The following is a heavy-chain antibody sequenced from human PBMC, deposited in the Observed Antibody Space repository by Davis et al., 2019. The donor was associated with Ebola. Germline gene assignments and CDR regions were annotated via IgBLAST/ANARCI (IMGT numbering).Heavy chain of an antibody. Sequence: PGGSLRLSCAASGFTFSSYAMSWVRQAPGKGLEWVSAISGSGGSTYYADSVKGRFTISRDNSKNTLYLQMNSLRAEDTAVYYCAKDLRGIVVIAILFDYWGQGTLVTVSS. V-gene: IGHV3-23*01. D-gene: IGHD2-21*01. CDR1: GFTFSSYA. CDR3: AKDLRGIVVIAILFDY. CDR2: ISGSGGST. J-gene: IGHJ4*02.